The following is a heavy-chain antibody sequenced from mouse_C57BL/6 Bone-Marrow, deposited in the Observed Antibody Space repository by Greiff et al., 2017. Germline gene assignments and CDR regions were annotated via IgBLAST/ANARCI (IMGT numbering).Heavy chain of an antibody. D-gene: IGHD6-1*01. Sequence: EVKLVESGGDLVKPGGSLKLSCAASGFTFSSYGMSWVRQTPDKRLEWVATISSGGSYTYYPDCVKGRFTISRDNANNPLCLQMSSLKSEATALYSCACLQTSTAWFAYWGQGTLVTVSA. V-gene: IGHV5-6*01. J-gene: IGHJ3*01. CDR1: GFTFSSYG. CDR2: ISSGGSYT. CDR3: ACLQTSTAWFAY.